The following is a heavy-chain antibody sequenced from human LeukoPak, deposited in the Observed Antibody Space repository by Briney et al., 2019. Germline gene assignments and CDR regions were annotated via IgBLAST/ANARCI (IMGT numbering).Heavy chain of an antibody. CDR2: ISGSGGIT. CDR1: GFTFSRYA. V-gene: IGHV3-23*01. Sequence: GGSLRLSCAASGFTFSRYAMSWVRQAPGKGLEWVSGISGSGGITHYTDSVRGRFTISRDNSKNTLYLQMNSLRAEDTAVYYCAKDPTDFDSSGQTYFDYWGQGTLVTVSS. D-gene: IGHD3-22*01. CDR3: AKDPTDFDSSGQTYFDY. J-gene: IGHJ4*02.